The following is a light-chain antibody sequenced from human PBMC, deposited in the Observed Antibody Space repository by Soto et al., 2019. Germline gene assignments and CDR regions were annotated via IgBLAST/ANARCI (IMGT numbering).Light chain of an antibody. Sequence: DIQFTQSPSTLSASVGDRVTISCRASQSISSRLAWYQQKAGKAPKLLIYKASGLQSGVPSRFSGSGSGTEFTLIISSLQPDDFATYYCQQYARNPLTFGGGTKVDIK. V-gene: IGKV1-5*03. J-gene: IGKJ4*01. CDR1: QSISSR. CDR3: QQYARNPLT. CDR2: KAS.